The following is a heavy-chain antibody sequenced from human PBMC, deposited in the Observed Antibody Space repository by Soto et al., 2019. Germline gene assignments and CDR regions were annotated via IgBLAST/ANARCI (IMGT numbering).Heavy chain of an antibody. Sequence: GGSLRLSCAASGFTFSIYAMSWVRQAPGNGLEWVSAISGSGGSTYYSDSVKGRFTISRDNSKNTLYLQMNSLRAEDTAVYYGAKDKIAVADPFDYWGQGTLVTVSS. CDR2: ISGSGGST. J-gene: IGHJ4*02. CDR1: GFTFSIYA. D-gene: IGHD6-19*01. CDR3: AKDKIAVADPFDY. V-gene: IGHV3-23*01.